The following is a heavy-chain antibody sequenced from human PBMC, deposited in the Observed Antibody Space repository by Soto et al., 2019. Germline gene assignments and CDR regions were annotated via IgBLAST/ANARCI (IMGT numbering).Heavy chain of an antibody. CDR2: IIPIFGTA. V-gene: IGHV1-69*06. CDR3: ATLGGTGMVKMDC. D-gene: IGHD5-18*01. J-gene: IGHJ4*02. Sequence: QVQLVQSGAEVKKPGSSVKVSCKASGGTFSSYAISWVRQAPGQGLEWMGGIIPIFGTANYAQKFQGRCTINVDKSLHAAYTELSSMKFEDTGVQYCATLGGTGMVKMDCWGQGTLITVSS. CDR1: GGTFSSYA.